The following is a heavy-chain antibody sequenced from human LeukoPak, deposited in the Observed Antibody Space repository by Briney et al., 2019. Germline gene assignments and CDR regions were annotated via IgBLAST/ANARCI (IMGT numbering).Heavy chain of an antibody. D-gene: IGHD2-2*01. Sequence: GGSLRLSCAASGFTVSSNYMSWVRQAPGKGLEWASVIYSGGSTYYADSVKGRFTISRDNSKNTRYLQMNSLRAEDTAVYYCARLPNRYCSSTSCSMDVWGKGTTVTVSS. CDR3: ARLPNRYCSSTSCSMDV. J-gene: IGHJ6*03. CDR2: IYSGGST. CDR1: GFTVSSNY. V-gene: IGHV3-53*01.